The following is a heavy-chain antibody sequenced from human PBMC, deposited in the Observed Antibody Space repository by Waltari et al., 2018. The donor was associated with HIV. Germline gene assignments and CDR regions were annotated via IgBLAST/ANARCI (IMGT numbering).Heavy chain of an antibody. J-gene: IGHJ5*02. CDR3: ARSRTGYGGTDS. Sequence: QVQLQESGPGLLKPSETLSLTCTVSGGSISGYYWNWIRQPPGKGLEWIGYVYYSGSTTYNPSLKTRVTISLDTPKNQFSLKMNSATAADMAVYYCARSRTGYGGTDSWGQGTLVTVSS. CDR1: GGSISGYY. CDR2: VYYSGST. V-gene: IGHV4-59*01. D-gene: IGHD5-12*01.